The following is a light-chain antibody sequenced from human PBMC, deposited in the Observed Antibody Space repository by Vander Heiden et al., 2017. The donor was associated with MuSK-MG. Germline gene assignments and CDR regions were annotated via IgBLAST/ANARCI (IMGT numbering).Light chain of an antibody. Sequence: DIQMTQSLSSLSASVGDRVTITCRASQSISSYLNWYQQKPGKAPQLLIYAASSLQSEVPSRFSGSESGTDFTLTISKLQPEDFATYYCQQSDSTPWTFGQGTEVEIK. CDR1: QSISSY. CDR2: AAS. V-gene: IGKV1-39*01. CDR3: QQSDSTPWT. J-gene: IGKJ1*01.